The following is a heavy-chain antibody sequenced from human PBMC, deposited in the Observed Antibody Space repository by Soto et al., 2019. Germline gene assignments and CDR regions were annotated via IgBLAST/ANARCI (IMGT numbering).Heavy chain of an antibody. CDR1: GFTFTDYW. Sequence: PGGSLRLSCAASGFTFTDYWTHWVRQAPGKGLVWVSRINSDGSRTSYADSVTGRFTISRDNAKNTLYLQMNSLRVEDTAVYYCARWHKQWLDAFDIWGQGTMVTVSS. D-gene: IGHD6-19*01. CDR3: ARWHKQWLDAFDI. J-gene: IGHJ3*02. V-gene: IGHV3-74*01. CDR2: INSDGSRT.